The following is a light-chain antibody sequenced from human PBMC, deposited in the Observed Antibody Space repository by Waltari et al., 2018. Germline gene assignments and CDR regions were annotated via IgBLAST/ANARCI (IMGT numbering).Light chain of an antibody. CDR3: QQYDNYWT. J-gene: IGKJ1*01. V-gene: IGKV1-5*03. CDR1: QSITNW. Sequence: DIQMTQSPSTLSASVGDRVTITCRASQSITNWLAWYQQKPGKAPKLLIYRASNLESGVPSRFSRSGSGTEFTLTISSLQPDDFATYYCQQYDNYWTFGQGTKVEIK. CDR2: RAS.